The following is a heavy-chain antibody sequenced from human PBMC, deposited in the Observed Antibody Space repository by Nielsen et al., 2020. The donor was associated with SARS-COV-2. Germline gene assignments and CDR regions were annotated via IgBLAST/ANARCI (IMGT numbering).Heavy chain of an antibody. V-gene: IGHV1-3*01. CDR1: GYTFTSYA. D-gene: IGHD3-10*01. J-gene: IGHJ5*02. CDR2: INAGNGNT. CDR3: ARVGAYYYGSGSYYRWFDP. Sequence: ASVKVSCKASGYTFTSYAMHWVRQAPGQRLEWMGWINAGNGNTKYSQKFQGRVTITRDTSASTAYMELSSLRSEDTAVYYCARVGAYYYGSGSYYRWFDPWGQGTLVTVSS.